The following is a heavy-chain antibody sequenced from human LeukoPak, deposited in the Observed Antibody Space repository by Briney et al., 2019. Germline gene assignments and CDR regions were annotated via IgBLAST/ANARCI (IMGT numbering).Heavy chain of an antibody. CDR1: GGTFSSYT. V-gene: IGHV1-69*02. D-gene: IGHD6-19*01. J-gene: IGHJ4*02. CDR2: IIPILGIA. Sequence: SVKVSCKASGGTFSSYTISWVRQAPGQGLEWMGRIIPILGIANYAQKFQGRGTITADKSTSTAYMELSSLRSEDTAVYYCARGLTAVAATYFDYWGQGTLVTVSS. CDR3: ARGLTAVAATYFDY.